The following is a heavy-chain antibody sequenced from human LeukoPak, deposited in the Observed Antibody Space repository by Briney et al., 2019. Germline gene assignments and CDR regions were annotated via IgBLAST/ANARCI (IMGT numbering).Heavy chain of an antibody. Sequence: PSETLSLTCTVSGGSISSYYWSWIRQPPGKGLEWIGYIYYSGSTNYNPSLKSRVTISVDTSKNQFSLKLSSVTAADTAVYYCARVAWSIAAAGYYYGMDVWGQGTTVTVSS. CDR3: ARVAWSIAAAGYYYGMDV. J-gene: IGHJ6*02. CDR1: GGSISSYY. CDR2: IYYSGST. V-gene: IGHV4-59*08. D-gene: IGHD6-13*01.